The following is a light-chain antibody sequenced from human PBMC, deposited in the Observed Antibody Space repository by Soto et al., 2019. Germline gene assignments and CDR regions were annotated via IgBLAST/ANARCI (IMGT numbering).Light chain of an antibody. Sequence: DIQMTQSPSTLSASIGDRVTITCRASQSITTFLAWYQQKPGKAPQILIYDASKLEPGVPSRLSGGGSGTEFTLTISSLQPDDFATYYCQKYDGAPWTFGQGTKVEVK. CDR2: DAS. CDR3: QKYDGAPWT. CDR1: QSITTF. J-gene: IGKJ1*01. V-gene: IGKV1-5*01.